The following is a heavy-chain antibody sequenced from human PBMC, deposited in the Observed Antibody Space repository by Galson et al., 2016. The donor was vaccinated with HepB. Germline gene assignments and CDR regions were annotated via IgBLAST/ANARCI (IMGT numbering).Heavy chain of an antibody. CDR1: GSSSTSQW. V-gene: IGHV5-51*01. D-gene: IGHD1-20*01. CDR3: ASGLTGAAGQGYFDC. J-gene: IGHJ4*02. Sequence: QSGAEVKKAGESLKISCKGSGSSSTSQWIGWVRQMPGKGLEWMGIIYPGDSDTRYSPPFQGQVTISADKSINTAYLQWDRLKASDSAMYFCASGLTGAAGQGYFDCWGQGTLVTVSS. CDR2: IYPGDSDT.